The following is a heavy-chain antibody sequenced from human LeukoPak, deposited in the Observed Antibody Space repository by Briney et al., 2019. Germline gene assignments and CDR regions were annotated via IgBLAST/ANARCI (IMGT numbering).Heavy chain of an antibody. D-gene: IGHD3-10*01. J-gene: IGHJ4*02. CDR2: INPNSGGT. V-gene: IGHV1-2*02. CDR1: GYTFTGYY. Sequence: ASVKVSCKASGYTFTGYYMHWVRQAPGQGLEWMGWINPNSGGTNYAQKFQGRVTMTRDTSISTAYMELSRLRSDDTAVYYWAGLRGTPVPGLAYWGQGTLVTVS. CDR3: AGLRGTPVPGLAY.